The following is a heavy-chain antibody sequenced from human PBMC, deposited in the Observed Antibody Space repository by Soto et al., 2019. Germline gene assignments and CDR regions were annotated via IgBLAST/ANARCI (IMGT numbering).Heavy chain of an antibody. Sequence: QVQLVQSGAEVKKPGASVKISCKASGYTFTSYAMHWVRQAPGQRLEWMGWINAGNGNTKYSQKFQGRVTITRDTSASTAYMELSSLRSEDTAVYYCARTVGYYYGMDVWGQGTTVTVSS. V-gene: IGHV1-3*01. D-gene: IGHD4-17*01. CDR1: GYTFTSYA. CDR3: ARTVGYYYGMDV. J-gene: IGHJ6*02. CDR2: INAGNGNT.